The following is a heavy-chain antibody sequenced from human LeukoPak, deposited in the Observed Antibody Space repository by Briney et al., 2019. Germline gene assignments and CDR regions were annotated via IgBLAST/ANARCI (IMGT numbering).Heavy chain of an antibody. Sequence: PSETLSLTCTVSGGSISSGSYCWGWIRQPPGKGLEWIGSIYYSGSTYYNPSLKSRVTISVDTSKNQFPLKLSSVTAADTAVYYCARPSTFGNPRFDPWGQGTLVTVSS. V-gene: IGHV4-39*01. CDR1: GGSISSGSYC. CDR3: ARPSTFGNPRFDP. J-gene: IGHJ5*02. D-gene: IGHD3-3*02. CDR2: IYYSGST.